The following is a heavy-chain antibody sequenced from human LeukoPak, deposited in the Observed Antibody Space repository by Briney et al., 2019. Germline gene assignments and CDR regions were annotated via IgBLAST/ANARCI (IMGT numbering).Heavy chain of an antibody. CDR1: GVTFSSDG. D-gene: IGHD4-17*01. J-gene: IGHJ4*02. Sequence: PGGSLRLSCAASGVTFSSDGMHWVRQAPAKGLEWVAVIRDDGSNKYYADSVKGRFTISRDNSKNTLYLQMNSLRAEDTAVYYCAKDMTTVTFFDYWGQGTLVTVSS. CDR3: AKDMTTVTFFDY. V-gene: IGHV3-30*02. CDR2: IRDDGSNK.